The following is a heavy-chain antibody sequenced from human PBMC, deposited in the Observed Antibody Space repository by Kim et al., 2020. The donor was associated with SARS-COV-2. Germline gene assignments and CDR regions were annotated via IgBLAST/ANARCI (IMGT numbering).Heavy chain of an antibody. CDR3: ARTPGGSGSYYKGRYYYYYGMDV. CDR1: GGTFSSYA. CDR2: IIPIFGTA. J-gene: IGHJ6*02. D-gene: IGHD3-10*01. Sequence: SVKVSCKASGGTFSSYAISWVRQAPGQGLEWMGGIIPIFGTANYAQKFQGRVTITADESTSTAYMELSSLRSEDTAVYYCARTPGGSGSYYKGRYYYYYGMDVWGQGTTVTVSS. V-gene: IGHV1-69*13.